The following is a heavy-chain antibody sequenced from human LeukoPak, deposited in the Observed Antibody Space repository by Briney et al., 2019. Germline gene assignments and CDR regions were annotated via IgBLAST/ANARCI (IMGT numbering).Heavy chain of an antibody. CDR2: IYSDFRT. Sequence: GGSLRLSCAASGFTFSSFAMNWFRQAPGKGLEWASVIYSDFRTYYADSVKGRFIISKDTSKNTLYLQMNNLRADDTAVYYCARESGYAVGDFWGQGTLVTVSS. CDR3: ARESGYAVGDF. V-gene: IGHV3-23*03. J-gene: IGHJ4*02. CDR1: GFTFSSFA. D-gene: IGHD5-12*01.